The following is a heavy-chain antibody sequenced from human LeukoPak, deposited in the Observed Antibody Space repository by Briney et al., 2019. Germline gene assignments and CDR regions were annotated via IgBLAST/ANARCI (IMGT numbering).Heavy chain of an antibody. V-gene: IGHV3-33*01. CDR3: ARPGGSYWYFDL. D-gene: IGHD1-26*01. Sequence: GRSLRLSCAASGFTFSSYDMHWVRQAPGKGLEWVAVIWFDGSNKYYADSVKGRFTISRDNSKNTLYLQMNSLRAEDTAVYYCARPGGSYWYFDLWGRGTLVTVSS. J-gene: IGHJ2*01. CDR2: IWFDGSNK. CDR1: GFTFSSYD.